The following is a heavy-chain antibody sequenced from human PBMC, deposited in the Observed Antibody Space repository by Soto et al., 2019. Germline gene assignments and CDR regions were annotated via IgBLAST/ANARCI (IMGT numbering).Heavy chain of an antibody. CDR2: IIPIFGTA. J-gene: IGHJ6*02. CDR3: ARMITFGGVIVSYYGMDV. CDR1: GGTFSSYA. V-gene: IGHV1-69*13. D-gene: IGHD3-16*02. Sequence: SVKVSCKASGGTFSSYAISWVRQAPGQGLEWMGGIIPIFGTANYAQKFQGRVTITADESTSTAHMELSSLRSEDTAVYYCARMITFGGVIVSYYGMDVWGQGTTVTVSS.